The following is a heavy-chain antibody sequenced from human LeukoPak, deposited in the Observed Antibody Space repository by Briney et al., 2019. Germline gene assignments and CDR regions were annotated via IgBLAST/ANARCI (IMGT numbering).Heavy chain of an antibody. CDR1: GGSISSGSYY. CDR2: IYTSGST. D-gene: IGHD5-12*01. V-gene: IGHV4-61*02. J-gene: IGHJ5*02. Sequence: PSETLSLTCTVSGGSISSGSYYWSWIRQPAGKGLEWIGRIYTSGSTNYNPSLKSRVTISVDTSKNQFSLKLSSVTAADTAVYYCARDWGYSGYQNWFDPWGQGTLVTVSS. CDR3: ARDWGYSGYQNWFDP.